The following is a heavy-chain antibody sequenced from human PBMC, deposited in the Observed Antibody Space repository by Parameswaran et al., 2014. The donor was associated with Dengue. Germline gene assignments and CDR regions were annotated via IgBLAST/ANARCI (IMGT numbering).Heavy chain of an antibody. CDR2: IIPVFGSA. V-gene: IGHV1-69*01. CDR1: ISNA. Sequence: ISNARLVRQAPGQGPGWMGGIIPVFGSANSAQKFQGRVTITAEESTSTTYMELSSLTSEDTAVYYCAKTSFEASRPTYYFDSWGQGTLVTVSS. CDR3: AKTSFEASRPTYYFDS. J-gene: IGHJ4*02. D-gene: IGHD2-15*01.